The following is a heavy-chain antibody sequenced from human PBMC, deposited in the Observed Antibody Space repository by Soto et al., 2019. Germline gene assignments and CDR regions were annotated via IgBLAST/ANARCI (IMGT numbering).Heavy chain of an antibody. CDR1: GYTFTSYY. J-gene: IGHJ4*02. CDR3: ARHAITFGGVIASLYYFDY. Sequence: ASVKVSCKASGYTFTSYYMHWVRQAPGQGLEWMGIINPSGGSTSYAQKFQGRVTMTRDTSTSTVYMELSSLRSEDTAVYYCARHAITFGGVIASLYYFDYWGQGTLVTVSS. CDR2: INPSGGST. V-gene: IGHV1-46*01. D-gene: IGHD3-16*02.